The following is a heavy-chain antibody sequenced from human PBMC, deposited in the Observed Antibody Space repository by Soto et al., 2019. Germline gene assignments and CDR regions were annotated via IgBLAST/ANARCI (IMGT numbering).Heavy chain of an antibody. Sequence: GVSLRLSCAASGFTFSSYWRSWVRQAPGKGLEWVANIKQDASEEYYVDSVKGRFTISRDNAKNSLYLQMNSLRAEETAVYYCARDSRGDYWGQGTLVTVSS. CDR1: GFTFSSYW. CDR3: ARDSRGDY. J-gene: IGHJ4*02. V-gene: IGHV3-7*03. D-gene: IGHD3-10*01. CDR2: IKQDASEE.